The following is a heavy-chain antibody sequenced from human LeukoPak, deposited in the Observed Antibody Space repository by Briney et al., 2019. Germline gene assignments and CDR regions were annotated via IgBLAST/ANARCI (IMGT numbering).Heavy chain of an antibody. Sequence: GGSLRLSCAASGFTFSSYAISWVRQAPGQGLEWMGGIIPIFGTANYAQKFQGRVTITADESTSTAYMELSSLRSEDTAVYYCARDQGGLYNWFDPWGQGTLVTVSS. D-gene: IGHD3-16*01. V-gene: IGHV1-69*01. CDR1: GFTFSSYA. CDR3: ARDQGGLYNWFDP. J-gene: IGHJ5*02. CDR2: IIPIFGTA.